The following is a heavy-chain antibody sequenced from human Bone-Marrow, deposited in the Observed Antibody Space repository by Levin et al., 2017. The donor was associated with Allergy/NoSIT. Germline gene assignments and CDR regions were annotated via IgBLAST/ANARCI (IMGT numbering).Heavy chain of an antibody. CDR1: GFTFSSYG. V-gene: IGHV3-33*01. J-gene: IGHJ4*02. D-gene: IGHD4-23*01. Sequence: GGSLRLSCAASGFTFSSYGMHWVRQAPGKGLEWVAVIWYDGSNKYYADSVKGRFTISRDNSKNTLYLQMNSLRAEDTAVYYCARDILTGYGGNCPAIDYWGQGTLVTVSS. CDR2: IWYDGSNK. CDR3: ARDILTGYGGNCPAIDY.